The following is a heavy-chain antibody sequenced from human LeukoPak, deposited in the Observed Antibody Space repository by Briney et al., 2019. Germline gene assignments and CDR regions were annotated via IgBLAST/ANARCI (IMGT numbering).Heavy chain of an antibody. J-gene: IGHJ2*01. CDR3: ARARSPVPSGGKRYFDL. D-gene: IGHD2-15*01. V-gene: IGHV4-34*01. CDR2: INHSGST. CDR1: GGSFSGYY. Sequence: SETLSLTCAVHGGSFSGYYWSWIRQPPGKGLEWIGEINHSGSTNYNPSLKSRVTISVDTSKNQFSLKLSSVTAADTAVYYCARARSPVPSGGKRYFDLWGRGTLVTVSS.